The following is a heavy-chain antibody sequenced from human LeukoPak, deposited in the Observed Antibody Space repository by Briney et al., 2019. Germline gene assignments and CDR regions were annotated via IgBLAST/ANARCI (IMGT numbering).Heavy chain of an antibody. V-gene: IGHV4-59*08. CDR1: GGSISSYY. Sequence: PSETLSLTCTVSGGSISSYYWSWIRQSPGRGLEWIGFIYSSGRTLFTPSLKSRVTISVDTSRNQFSLRLSSVTAADTAVYYCARHGSTDYFDYWGQGTLVTVSS. J-gene: IGHJ4*02. D-gene: IGHD2-2*03. CDR3: ARHGSTDYFDY. CDR2: IYSSGRT.